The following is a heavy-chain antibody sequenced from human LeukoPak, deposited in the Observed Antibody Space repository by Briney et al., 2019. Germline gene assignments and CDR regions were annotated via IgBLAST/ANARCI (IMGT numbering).Heavy chain of an antibody. J-gene: IGHJ4*02. CDR3: AKAVYYYDSSGYLHFFDY. CDR2: ISGSGGST. V-gene: IGHV3-23*01. CDR1: GFTFDDYG. Sequence: GSLRLSCAASGFTFDDYGMSWVRQAPGKGLEWVSAISGSGGSTYYADSVKGRFTISRDNSKNTLYLQMNSLRAEDTAVYYCAKAVYYYDSSGYLHFFDYWGQGTLVTVSS. D-gene: IGHD3-22*01.